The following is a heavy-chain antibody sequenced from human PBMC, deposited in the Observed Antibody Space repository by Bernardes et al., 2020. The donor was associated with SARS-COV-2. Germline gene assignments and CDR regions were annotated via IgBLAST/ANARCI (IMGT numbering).Heavy chain of an antibody. Sequence: AALKDSCKASGYTFTTYDINWVRQAAGQGLEWMGWMNPDSANTGYAQKFQGRITMTRNTSISTAYMELSSLRSEDTAVYYCARGPIGVAGTRVFDWFDPWGQGTLVTVSS. D-gene: IGHD6-19*01. J-gene: IGHJ5*02. V-gene: IGHV1-8*01. CDR1: GYTFTTYD. CDR3: ARGPIGVAGTRVFDWFDP. CDR2: MNPDSANT.